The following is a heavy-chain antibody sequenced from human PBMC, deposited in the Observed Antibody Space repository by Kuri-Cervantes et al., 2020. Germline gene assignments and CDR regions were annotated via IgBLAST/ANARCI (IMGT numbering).Heavy chain of an antibody. Sequence: GGSLRLSCAASGFTFSSYWMSWVRQAPGKGLEWVALISYDGDNTYFADSVKGRFTISRDNSKNTLYLQMNSLRAEDTAVYYCAREIIRYFDYWGQGTLVTVSS. J-gene: IGHJ4*02. CDR2: ISYDGDNT. D-gene: IGHD3-9*01. CDR1: GFTFSSYW. V-gene: IGHV3-30-3*01. CDR3: AREIIRYFDY.